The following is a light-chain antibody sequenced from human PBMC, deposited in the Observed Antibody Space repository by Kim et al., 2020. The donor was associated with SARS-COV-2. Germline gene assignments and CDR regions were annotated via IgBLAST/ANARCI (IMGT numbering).Light chain of an antibody. V-gene: IGKV3-15*01. Sequence: VSTGESATLSCRASKSVSSNLAWYKQKPGQAPRLLIYGASTRATGIPARFSGSGSGTEFTLTISSLQSEDFAIYYCQQYNNWPPYTFGQGTKLEI. CDR1: KSVSSN. CDR2: GAS. J-gene: IGKJ2*01. CDR3: QQYNNWPPYT.